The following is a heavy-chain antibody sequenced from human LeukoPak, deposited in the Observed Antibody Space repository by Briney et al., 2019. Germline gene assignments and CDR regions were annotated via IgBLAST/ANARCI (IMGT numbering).Heavy chain of an antibody. CDR3: ARGVYTGVAGTDY. CDR1: GGSISSSSYY. V-gene: IGHV4-39*07. J-gene: IGHJ4*02. Sequence: PSETLSLTCTVSGGSISSSSYYWGWIRQPPGKGLEWIGSIYYSGSTYYNPSLKSRVTISVETSKNQFSLKLSSVTAADTAVYYCARGVYTGVAGTDYWGQGTLVTVST. CDR2: IYYSGST. D-gene: IGHD6-19*01.